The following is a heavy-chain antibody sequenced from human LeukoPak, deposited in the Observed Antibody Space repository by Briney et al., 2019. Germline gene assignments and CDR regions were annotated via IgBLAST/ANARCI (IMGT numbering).Heavy chain of an antibody. V-gene: IGHV3-30*02. D-gene: IGHD2/OR15-2a*01. J-gene: IGHJ4*02. Sequence: GGSLRLSCAASGFTFSSYGMPWVRQAPGKGLEWVAFIRYDGRIKFYADSVKGRFTISRDNAKNTLYLQMNSLRVEDTAVYYCARMDYWGQGTLVTVSS. CDR3: ARMDY. CDR2: IRYDGRIK. CDR1: GFTFSSYG.